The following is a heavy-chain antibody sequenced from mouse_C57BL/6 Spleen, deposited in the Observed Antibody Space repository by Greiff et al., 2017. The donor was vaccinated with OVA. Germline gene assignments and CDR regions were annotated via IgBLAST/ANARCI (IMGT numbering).Heavy chain of an antibody. Sequence: VQLQQSGPELVKPGASVKISCKASGYTFTDYYMNWVKQSHGKSLEWIGDINPNNGGTSYNQKFKGKATLTVDKSSSTAYMELRSLTSEDAAVYYCARRRDYDGGGGDYWGQGTTLTVSS. J-gene: IGHJ2*01. CDR2: INPNNGGT. CDR3: ARRRDYDGGGGDY. V-gene: IGHV1-26*01. CDR1: GYTFTDYY. D-gene: IGHD2-4*01.